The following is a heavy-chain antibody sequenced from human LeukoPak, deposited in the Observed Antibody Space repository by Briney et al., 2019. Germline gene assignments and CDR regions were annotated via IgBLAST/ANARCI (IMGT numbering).Heavy chain of an antibody. CDR2: IISDGSSA. Sequence: GGSLRLSCAASGFTFSSYWMHWVRQAPGKGLVWVSRIISDGSSATYADSVKGRFTISRDNAKNTMYPQMNSLRAEDTAVYYCARDSYYHPDYWGQGTLVTVSS. CDR1: GFTFSSYW. CDR3: ARDSYYHPDY. V-gene: IGHV3-74*01. D-gene: IGHD3-10*01. J-gene: IGHJ4*02.